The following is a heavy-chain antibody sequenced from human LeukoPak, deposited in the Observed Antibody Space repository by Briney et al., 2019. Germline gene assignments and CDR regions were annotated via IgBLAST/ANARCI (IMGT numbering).Heavy chain of an antibody. CDR1: GFTFSSFG. D-gene: IGHD2-8*01. Sequence: GGSLRLSCEASGFTFSSFGMSWVRQAPGKGLEWVSVISGRGGKTDYADSVKGRFTISRDNSRNTLYLQLNDLRAEDTAIYYCAKAFGTNGYFQLPIDFWGQGTLVTVSS. CDR3: AKAFGTNGYFQLPIDF. V-gene: IGHV3-23*01. J-gene: IGHJ4*02. CDR2: ISGRGGKT.